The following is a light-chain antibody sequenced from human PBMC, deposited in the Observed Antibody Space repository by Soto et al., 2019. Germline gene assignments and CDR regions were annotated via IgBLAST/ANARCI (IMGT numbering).Light chain of an antibody. CDR3: AAWGDSMNNWV. V-gene: IGLV1-44*01. CDR1: SSNIGSNA. CDR2: SDA. Sequence: QSVLTQPPSASGTPGQRVTIYCSGSSSNIGSNAVSWYQHFPGTAPKVLIYSDAQRPSGVPDLFSGYKSGNSASLAISGLRAEDEADYFCAAWGDSMNNWVFGVGSQLPV. J-gene: IGLJ3*02.